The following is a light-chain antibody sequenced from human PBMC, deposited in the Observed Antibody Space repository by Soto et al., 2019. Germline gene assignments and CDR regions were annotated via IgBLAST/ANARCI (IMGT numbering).Light chain of an antibody. V-gene: IGKV2D-29*01. Sequence: DLVMTQTPLSLSVTPGQPASISCKSSQSLLHSDGKTYLYWYLQKPGQPPQLLIYEVSNRFSGGPDSFRGAGSGTDFTRKISRVEVRDVGFNNCWQIIQLPLSPFGPGTKVKIK. CDR1: QSLLHSDGKTY. J-gene: IGKJ3*01. CDR2: EVS. CDR3: WQIIQLPLSP.